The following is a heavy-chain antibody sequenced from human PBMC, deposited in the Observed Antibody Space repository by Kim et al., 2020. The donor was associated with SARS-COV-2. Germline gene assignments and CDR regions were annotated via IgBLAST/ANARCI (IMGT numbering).Heavy chain of an antibody. V-gene: IGHV3-33*01. CDR1: GFTFSSYG. J-gene: IGHJ4*02. Sequence: GGSLRLSCAASGFTFSSYGMHWVRQAPGKGLEWVAVIWYDGSNKYYADSVKGRFTISRDNSKNTLYLQMNSLRAEDTAVYYCASAWFGELWVFDYWGQGTLVTVSS. D-gene: IGHD3-10*01. CDR2: IWYDGSNK. CDR3: ASAWFGELWVFDY.